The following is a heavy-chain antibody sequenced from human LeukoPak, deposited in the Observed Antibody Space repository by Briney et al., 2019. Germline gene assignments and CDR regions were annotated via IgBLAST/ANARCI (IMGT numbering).Heavy chain of an antibody. D-gene: IGHD4-17*01. CDR3: AREGATVTTYYYYYYMDV. J-gene: IGHJ6*03. Sequence: SETLSLTCAVYGGSFSGYYWSWIRQPPGKGLEWIGEINHSGSTNYNPSLKSRVTISVDTSKNQFSLKLSSVTAADTAVYYCAREGATVTTYYYYYYMDVWGKGTTVTVSS. CDR1: GGSFSGYY. CDR2: INHSGST. V-gene: IGHV4-34*01.